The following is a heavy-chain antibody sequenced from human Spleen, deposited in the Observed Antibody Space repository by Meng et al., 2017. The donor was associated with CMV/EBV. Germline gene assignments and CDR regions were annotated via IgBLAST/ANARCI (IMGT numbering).Heavy chain of an antibody. V-gene: IGHV1-69*10. Sequence: PVTVSCKASGGTCGGYAISWVRQAPGQGLEWMGGIIPILGIANYAQKFQGRVTITADKSTSTAYMELSSLRSEDTAVYYCARDSRSSSRYDAFDIWGQGTMVTVSS. CDR1: GGTCGGYA. CDR3: ARDSRSSSRYDAFDI. D-gene: IGHD6-13*01. CDR2: IIPILGIA. J-gene: IGHJ3*02.